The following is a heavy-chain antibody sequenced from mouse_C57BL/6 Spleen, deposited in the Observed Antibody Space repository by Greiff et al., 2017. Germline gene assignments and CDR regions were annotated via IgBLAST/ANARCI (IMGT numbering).Heavy chain of an antibody. V-gene: IGHV1-52*01. D-gene: IGHD2-2*01. Sequence: QVQLQQPGAELVRPGSSVKLSCKASGYTFTSYWMHWVKQRPIQGLEWIGNIDPSDSETHYNQKFKDKATLTVDKSSSTAYMQLSSLTSEDSAVYYCARGLYGYDRGNAMDYWGQGSSVTVSS. CDR3: ARGLYGYDRGNAMDY. J-gene: IGHJ4*01. CDR1: GYTFTSYW. CDR2: IDPSDSET.